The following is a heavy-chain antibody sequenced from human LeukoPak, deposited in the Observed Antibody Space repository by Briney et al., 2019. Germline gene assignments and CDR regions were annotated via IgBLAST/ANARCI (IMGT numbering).Heavy chain of an antibody. Sequence: PSETLSLTCTISGGSIGSYYWSWIRQPPGKGLEWIGYIYDSGSTIYNTSLKSRATASIDRSKNQISLKLSFVTAADTAVYYCATVGVVVPTTMNYYYMDVWGKGTTVTVSS. CDR3: ATVGVVVPTTMNYYYMDV. CDR2: IYDSGST. J-gene: IGHJ6*03. CDR1: GGSIGSYY. V-gene: IGHV4-59*01. D-gene: IGHD2-21*01.